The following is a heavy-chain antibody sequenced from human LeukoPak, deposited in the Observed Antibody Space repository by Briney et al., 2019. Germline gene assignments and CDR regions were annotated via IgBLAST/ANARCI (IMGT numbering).Heavy chain of an antibody. CDR2: IYYSGST. D-gene: IGHD3-22*01. V-gene: IGHV4-59*01. Sequence: SETLSLTCTVSGGSISSYYWSWIRQPPGKGLEWIGYIYYSGSTNYNPSLKSRVTISVDTSKNQFSLKLSSVTAADTAVYYCARGTAYYDSSGPNWYFDLWGRGTLVTVSS. J-gene: IGHJ2*01. CDR3: ARGTAYYDSSGPNWYFDL. CDR1: GGSISSYY.